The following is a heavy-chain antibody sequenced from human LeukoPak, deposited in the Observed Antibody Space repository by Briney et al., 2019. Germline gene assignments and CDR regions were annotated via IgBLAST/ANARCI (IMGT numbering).Heavy chain of an antibody. CDR1: GFSLTTRGVN. CDR2: IYWNDDK. D-gene: IGHD3-3*01. V-gene: IGHV2-5*01. J-gene: IGHJ5*02. CDR3: VYSRLREWDFWSGYAVNWFDP. Sequence: SGPTLVKPTETLTLTCTFSGFSLTTRGVNVGWIRQPPGKALEWLALIYWNDDKRYNPSLKSGLTVTKDTSENQVVLKLANVDPEDTATYCCVYSRLREWDFWSGYAVNWFDPWGQGIFVTVSS.